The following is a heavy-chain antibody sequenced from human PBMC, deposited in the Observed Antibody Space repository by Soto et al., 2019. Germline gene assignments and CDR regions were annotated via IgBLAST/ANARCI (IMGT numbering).Heavy chain of an antibody. CDR1: GDSISSGGYS. CDR2: IYHSGST. D-gene: IGHD1-26*01. Sequence: TRSLTCAVSGDSISSGGYSWSWIRQPPGKGLEWIGYIYHSGSTYYNPSLKSRVTISVDRSKNQFSLKLSSVTAADTAVYYCARAGVVGATALDYWGQGTLVTVSS. V-gene: IGHV4-30-2*01. CDR3: ARAGVVGATALDY. J-gene: IGHJ4*02.